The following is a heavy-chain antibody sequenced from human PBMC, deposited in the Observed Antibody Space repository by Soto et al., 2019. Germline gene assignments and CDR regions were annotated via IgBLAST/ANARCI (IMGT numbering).Heavy chain of an antibody. J-gene: IGHJ4*02. D-gene: IGHD3-9*01. CDR2: IYTTGST. CDR3: ARELPSIYEILTGHFDH. Sequence: PSETLSLTCPVSGCSMSNYYWSWIRPPAGKGLEWIGRIYTTGSTHYNPSLKSRVTLSIDMSKNQFSLKLNSVTAADTAVYYCARELPSIYEILTGHFDHWGQGTLVTVSS. CDR1: GCSMSNYY. V-gene: IGHV4-4*07.